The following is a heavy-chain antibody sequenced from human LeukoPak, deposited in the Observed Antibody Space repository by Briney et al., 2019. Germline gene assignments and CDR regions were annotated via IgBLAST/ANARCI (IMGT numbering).Heavy chain of an antibody. CDR2: INHSGST. D-gene: IGHD3-10*01. V-gene: IGHV4-34*01. Sequence: KSGGSLRLSCAASGFTFSSYSMNWVRQPPGKGLEWIGEINHSGSTNYNPSLKSRVTISVDTSKNQFSLKLSSVTAADTAVYYCARARLVYYGSGSLDVWGKGTTVTISS. CDR3: ARARLVYYGSGSLDV. J-gene: IGHJ6*04. CDR1: GFTFSSYS.